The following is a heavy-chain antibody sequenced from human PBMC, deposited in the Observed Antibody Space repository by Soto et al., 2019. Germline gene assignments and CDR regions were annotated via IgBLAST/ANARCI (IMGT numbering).Heavy chain of an antibody. CDR2: ISYDGSNK. CDR1: GFTFSSSG. Sequence: GGSLRLSCAASGFTFSSSGMHWVRQATGKGLEWVAVISYDGSNKYYADSVKGRFTISRDNSKNTLYLQMNSLRAEDTAVYYFAKGPPDYDILTVGGMDVWGQGTTVTVSS. V-gene: IGHV3-30*18. CDR3: AKGPPDYDILTVGGMDV. J-gene: IGHJ6*02. D-gene: IGHD3-9*01.